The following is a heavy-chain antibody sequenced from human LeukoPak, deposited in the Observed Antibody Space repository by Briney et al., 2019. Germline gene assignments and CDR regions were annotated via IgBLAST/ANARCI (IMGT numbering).Heavy chain of an antibody. CDR1: GFIFGSYW. J-gene: IGHJ4*02. V-gene: IGHV3-7*01. D-gene: IGHD6-13*01. CDR2: IKSDGSEK. CDR3: ATHSGRTVDFDN. Sequence: PGGSLRLSCAASGFIFGSYWMTWVRQAPGKGLEWVANIKSDGSEKYYVDSVKGRFTISRDNAKNSLYLQMNSLRAEDTAVYYCATHSGRTVDFDNWGQGTLVTVSS.